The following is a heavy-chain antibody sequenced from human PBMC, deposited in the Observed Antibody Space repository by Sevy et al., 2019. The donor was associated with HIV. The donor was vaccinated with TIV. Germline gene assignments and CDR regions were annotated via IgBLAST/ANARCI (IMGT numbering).Heavy chain of an antibody. CDR1: EFTFSTYW. CDR2: IKPDGSDK. D-gene: IGHD1-26*01. J-gene: IGHJ4*02. CDR3: ARDTGSFYVDY. Sequence: GGSLRLSCAASEFTFSTYWMTWVRQSPGKGLERVANIKPDGSDKFYAGSVKGRFTISRDNAKNSLYLQMSSLRAEDTAVYYCARDTGSFYVDYWGQGTQVTVSS. V-gene: IGHV3-7*01.